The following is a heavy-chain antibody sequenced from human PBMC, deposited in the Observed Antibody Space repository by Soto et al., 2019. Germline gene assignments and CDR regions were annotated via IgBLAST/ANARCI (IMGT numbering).Heavy chain of an antibody. CDR2: INHSGST. Sequence: SETLSLTCAVYGGSFSSYYWSWIRQPPGKGLEWIGEINHSGSTNYNPSLKSRVTISVDTSKNQFSLKLSSVTAADTAVYYCARRSDGLDPWGQGTLVTVSS. CDR3: ARRSDGLDP. CDR1: GGSFSSYY. J-gene: IGHJ5*02. V-gene: IGHV4-34*01.